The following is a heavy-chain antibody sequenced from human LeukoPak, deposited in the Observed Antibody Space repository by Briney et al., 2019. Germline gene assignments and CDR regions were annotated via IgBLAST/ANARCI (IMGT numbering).Heavy chain of an antibody. Sequence: PGGSLRLSCAASGFTVSSNYMSWVRQAPGKGLEWVSVIYSGGNTYYADSVKGRFTISRDNSKNTMYLQMNSLRAEDTDVYFCARELCSNGVCYTAFDYWGQGTLVTVSS. V-gene: IGHV3-66*01. CDR2: IYSGGNT. CDR1: GFTVSSNY. J-gene: IGHJ4*02. CDR3: ARELCSNGVCYTAFDY. D-gene: IGHD2-8*01.